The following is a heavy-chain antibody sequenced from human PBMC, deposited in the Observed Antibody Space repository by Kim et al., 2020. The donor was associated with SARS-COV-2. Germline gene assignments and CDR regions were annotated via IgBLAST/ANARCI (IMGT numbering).Heavy chain of an antibody. V-gene: IGHV3-23*01. Sequence: AVKGRFTISRDNSKNTLYLQLKSLRAEDTAVYYCAKITAMVTGERGFDYWGQGTLVTVSS. J-gene: IGHJ4*02. D-gene: IGHD5-18*01. CDR3: AKITAMVTGERGFDY.